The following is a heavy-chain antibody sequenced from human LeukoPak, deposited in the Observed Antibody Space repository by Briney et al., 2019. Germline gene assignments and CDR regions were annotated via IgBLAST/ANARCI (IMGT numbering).Heavy chain of an antibody. J-gene: IGHJ3*01. D-gene: IGHD6-6*01. CDR2: QSSDGSDK. CDR3: ARVLTTKQLLFDAFDV. V-gene: IGHV3-30*15. CDR1: GFTFASYA. Sequence: GGSLRLSCAASGFTFASYAMHWVRLAPGKGLEWVAVQSSDGSDKFYAASVRGRFTISRDNSKHTLFLQMSSLRAEDTAVYYCARVLTTKQLLFDAFDVWGQGTMVTVSS.